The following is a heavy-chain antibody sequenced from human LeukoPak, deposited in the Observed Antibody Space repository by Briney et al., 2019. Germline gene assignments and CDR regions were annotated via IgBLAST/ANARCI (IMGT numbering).Heavy chain of an antibody. CDR2: ISAYNGNT. Sequence: GASVKVSCKASGYTFTSYGISWVRQAPGQGLEWMGWISAYNGNTNYAQKLQGRVTMTTDTSTSTAYMELRSLRSDDTAVYYCARDFPKPPGIAVAGPNFDYWGQGTLVTVSS. V-gene: IGHV1-18*01. CDR1: GYTFTSYG. J-gene: IGHJ4*02. D-gene: IGHD6-13*01. CDR3: ARDFPKPPGIAVAGPNFDY.